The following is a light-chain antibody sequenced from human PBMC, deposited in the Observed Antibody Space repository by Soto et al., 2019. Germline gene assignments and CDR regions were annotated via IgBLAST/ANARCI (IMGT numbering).Light chain of an antibody. J-gene: IGLJ1*01. CDR1: SSDVGGYNY. V-gene: IGLV2-8*01. CDR2: EVS. Sequence: QSALTQPPSASGSPGQSVTISCTGTSSDVGGYNYVSWYQQPPGEVPKLMIYEVSKRPSGVPDRFSGSKSGNTASLTVSGLHADDDADYYCSSYASSNRVFGAGTKVTVL. CDR3: SSYASSNRV.